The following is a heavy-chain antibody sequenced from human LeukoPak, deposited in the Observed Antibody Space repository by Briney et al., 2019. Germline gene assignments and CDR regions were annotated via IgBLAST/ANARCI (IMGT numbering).Heavy chain of an antibody. J-gene: IGHJ4*02. D-gene: IGHD1-26*01. CDR1: GFTFSSYG. CDR2: ISYDGSNK. CDR3: ANGGGSYYVLGNLGGFDY. V-gene: IGHV3-30*18. Sequence: PGRSLRLSCAASGFTFSSYGMHWVRQAPGKGLEWVAVISYDGSNKYYADSVKGRFTISRDNSKNTLYLQMSSLRAEDTAVYYCANGGGSYYVLGNLGGFDYWGQGTLVTVSS.